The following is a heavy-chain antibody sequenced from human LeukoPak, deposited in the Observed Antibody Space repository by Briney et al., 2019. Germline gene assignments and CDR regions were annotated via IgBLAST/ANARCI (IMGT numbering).Heavy chain of an antibody. V-gene: IGHV4-34*01. J-gene: IGHJ4*02. Sequence: SETLSLTCAVYGGSFSGYYWSWIRQPPGKGLEWIGEINHSGSTNYNPSLKSRVTISVDTSKNQFSLKLSSVTAADTAVYYCARGRRNYVWGSYRYRLLFDYWGQGTLVTVSS. CDR3: ARGRRNYVWGSYRYRLLFDY. CDR2: INHSGST. D-gene: IGHD3-16*02. CDR1: GGSFSGYY.